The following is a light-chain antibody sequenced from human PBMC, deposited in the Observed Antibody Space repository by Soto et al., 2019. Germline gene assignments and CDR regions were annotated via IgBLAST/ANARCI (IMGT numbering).Light chain of an antibody. CDR1: QSIGIW. CDR2: TAS. Sequence: DIPMTQSPSTLSASVGDRVTITCRASQSIGIWLAWYQQKTGQAPKLLIYTASTLGSGVPSRFSGSGSGTEFTLTISSLQPDDFATYYCQHYDNYPVTFGQGTKLEIK. V-gene: IGKV1-5*03. J-gene: IGKJ2*01. CDR3: QHYDNYPVT.